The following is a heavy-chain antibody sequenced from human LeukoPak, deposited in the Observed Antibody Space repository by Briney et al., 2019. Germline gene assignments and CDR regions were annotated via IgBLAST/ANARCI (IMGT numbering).Heavy chain of an antibody. V-gene: IGHV1-69*13. CDR3: ARVREGVARYGMDV. CDR1: GGTFSSYA. D-gene: IGHD3-16*01. Sequence: SVNVSCKASGGTFSSYAISWVRQAPRQGLEWMGGIIPIFGTANYAQKFQGRVTITADESTSTAYMELSSLRSEDTAVYYCARVREGVARYGMDVWGQGNPGHRLL. J-gene: IGHJ6*02. CDR2: IIPIFGTA.